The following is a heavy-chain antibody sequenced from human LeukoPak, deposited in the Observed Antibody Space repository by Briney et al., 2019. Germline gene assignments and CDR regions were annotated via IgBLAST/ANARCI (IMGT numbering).Heavy chain of an antibody. CDR2: IYYSGST. CDR1: GGSISSYY. J-gene: IGHJ4*02. D-gene: IGHD6-13*01. CDR3: ARQAAAADPFDY. V-gene: IGHV4-59*01. Sequence: SETLSLTCTVSGGSISSYYWSWIRQPPGKGLEWIGYIYYSGSTYYNPSLKSRVTISVDTSKNQFSLKLSSVTAADTAVYYCARQAAAADPFDYWGQGTLVTVSS.